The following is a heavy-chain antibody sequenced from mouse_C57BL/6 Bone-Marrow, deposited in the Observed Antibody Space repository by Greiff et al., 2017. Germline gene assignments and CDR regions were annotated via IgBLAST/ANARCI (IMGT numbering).Heavy chain of an antibody. CDR3: ARGDYYGLY. D-gene: IGHD1-1*01. V-gene: IGHV1-82*01. J-gene: IGHJ2*01. Sequence: QVQLQQSGPELVKPGASVKISCKASGYAFSSSWMNWVKQRPGKGLEWIGRIYPGDGDTNYNGKFKGKATLTADKSSSTAYMQLSSLTSEDSAVYFCARGDYYGLYRGQGTTLTVSA. CDR2: IYPGDGDT. CDR1: GYAFSSSW.